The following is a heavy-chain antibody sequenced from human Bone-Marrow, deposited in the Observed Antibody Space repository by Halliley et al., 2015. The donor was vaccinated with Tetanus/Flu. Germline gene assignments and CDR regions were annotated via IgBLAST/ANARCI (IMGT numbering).Heavy chain of an antibody. Sequence: SLRLSCAASGFTFNWYQMIWVRQAPGKGLEWVSSINRDGTYIYYAKSLKGRFTISRDNAKNSLYLQMDSLSAEDTAVYYCARGYCSGGECDNYGPRGFDLWGQGTLVTVSS. V-gene: IGHV3-21*01. D-gene: IGHD2-15*01. J-gene: IGHJ4*02. CDR2: INRDGTYI. CDR3: ARGYCSGGECDNYGPRGFDL. CDR1: GFTFNWYQ.